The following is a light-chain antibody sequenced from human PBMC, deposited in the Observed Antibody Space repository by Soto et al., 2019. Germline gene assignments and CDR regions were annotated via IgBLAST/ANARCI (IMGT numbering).Light chain of an antibody. CDR2: LGS. J-gene: IGKJ1*01. Sequence: DIVMTQSPLSLPVTPGEPASISCRSSQSLLHSNGYNYLDWYLQKPGXSPXVLIYLGSNRASGVPDRFSGSGSGTDFTLKISRVEAEDAGVYYCMQPLQSWTFGQGTKVDIK. CDR1: QSLLHSNGYNY. V-gene: IGKV2-28*01. CDR3: MQPLQSWT.